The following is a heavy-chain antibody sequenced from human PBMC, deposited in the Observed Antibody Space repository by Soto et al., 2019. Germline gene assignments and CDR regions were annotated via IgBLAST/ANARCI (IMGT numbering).Heavy chain of an antibody. CDR1: GYTFFTYG. CDR2: ISTYDGNT. D-gene: IGHD2-15*01. Sequence: ASVKVSCKASGYTFFTYGITWVRQAPGQGLEWMGWISTYDGNTDYAQKLQGRVTMTTDTSTRTAYMELRSLRSDDTAVYYCARKSSKYSWLDPWGRGTLVTVSS. CDR3: ARKSSKYSWLDP. V-gene: IGHV1-18*01. J-gene: IGHJ5*02.